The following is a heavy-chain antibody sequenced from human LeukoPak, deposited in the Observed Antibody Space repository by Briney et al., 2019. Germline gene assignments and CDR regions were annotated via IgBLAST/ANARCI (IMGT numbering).Heavy chain of an antibody. CDR1: GGSISSYY. CDR3: ARHRKQQLVRAEYFQH. Sequence: PSETLSLTCTVSGGSISSYYWSWIRQPPGKGLEWIGYIYYSGSTYYNPSLKSRVTISVDTSKNQFSLKLSSVTAADTAVYYCARHRKQQLVRAEYFQHWGQGTLVTVSS. J-gene: IGHJ1*01. V-gene: IGHV4-59*08. CDR2: IYYSGST. D-gene: IGHD6-13*01.